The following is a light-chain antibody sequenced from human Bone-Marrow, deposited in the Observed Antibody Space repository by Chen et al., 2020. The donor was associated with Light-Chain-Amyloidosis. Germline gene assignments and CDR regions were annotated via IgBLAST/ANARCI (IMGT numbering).Light chain of an antibody. CDR3: QSYQGSSQGV. CDR1: SGSIATNY. CDR2: EDD. J-gene: IGLJ3*02. V-gene: IGLV6-57*01. Sequence: NFMLSQPHSVSESPGKTVTISRPRSSGSIATNYVQRYQQRPGSSPTTVIYEDDQRPSGVPDRFSGSIDRSSNSASLTISGLKTEDEADYYCQSYQGSSQGVFGGGTKLTVL.